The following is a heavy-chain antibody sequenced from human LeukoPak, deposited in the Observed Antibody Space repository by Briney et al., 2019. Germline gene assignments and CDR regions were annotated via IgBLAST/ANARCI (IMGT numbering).Heavy chain of an antibody. CDR2: IKSKTDGGTT. D-gene: IGHD5-12*01. J-gene: IGHJ4*02. CDR1: GFTFSNAW. Sequence: GGSLRLSCAASGFTFSNAWMSWVRQAPGKGLEWVGRIKSKTDGGTTDYAAPVKGRFTISRDDSKNTLYLQMNSLKTEDTAVYYCTTAASGYDFDYFDYWGQGTLVTVSS. CDR3: TTAASGYDFDYFDY. V-gene: IGHV3-15*01.